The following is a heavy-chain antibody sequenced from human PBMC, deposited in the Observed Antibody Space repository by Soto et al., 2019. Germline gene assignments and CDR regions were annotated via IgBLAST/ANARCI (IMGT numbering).Heavy chain of an antibody. D-gene: IGHD3-10*01. CDR1: GFTFSSYE. CDR3: TTPPRGASDSFYI. Sequence: GGSLRLSCAASGFTFSSYEMNWVRQAPGKGLEWVSYISSSGSTIYYAESVKGRFTISRDNAKNSLYLQMNSLRAEDTAVYYCTTPPRGASDSFYIWGPETMVTISS. V-gene: IGHV3-48*03. CDR2: ISSSGSTI. J-gene: IGHJ3*02.